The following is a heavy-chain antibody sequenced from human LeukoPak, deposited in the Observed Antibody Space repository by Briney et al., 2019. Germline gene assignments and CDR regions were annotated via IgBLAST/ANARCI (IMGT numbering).Heavy chain of an antibody. CDR1: GGSISTYY. CDR2: IYISGTT. J-gene: IGHJ4*02. Sequence: SETLSLTCTVSGGSISTYYWSWIRQPPGKGQEWIGYIYISGTTNYNPSLKSRVTMSVDTSKNQLSMKLSSVTAADTAVYYCARGSDFGDCWGQGTLVTVSS. D-gene: IGHD4-17*01. V-gene: IGHV4-59*01. CDR3: ARGSDFGDC.